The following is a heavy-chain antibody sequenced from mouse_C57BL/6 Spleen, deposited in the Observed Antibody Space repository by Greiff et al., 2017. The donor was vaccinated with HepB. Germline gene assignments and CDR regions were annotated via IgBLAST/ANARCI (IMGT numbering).Heavy chain of an antibody. J-gene: IGHJ2*01. V-gene: IGHV1-4*01. Sequence: QVQLKESGAELARPGASVKMSCKASGYTFTSYTMHWVKQRPGQGLEWIGYINPSSGYTKYNQKFKDKATLTADKSSSTAYMQLSSLTSEDSAVYYCARRIYDYIDYWGQGTTLTVSS. CDR1: GYTFTSYT. CDR2: INPSSGYT. D-gene: IGHD2-3*01. CDR3: ARRIYDYIDY.